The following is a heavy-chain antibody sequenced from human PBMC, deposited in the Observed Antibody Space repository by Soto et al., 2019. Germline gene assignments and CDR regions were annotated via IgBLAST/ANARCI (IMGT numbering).Heavy chain of an antibody. V-gene: IGHV1-2*02. D-gene: IGHD1-26*01. CDR3: AKGWELTVGANY. CDR1: GYTFTGYY. J-gene: IGHJ4*02. Sequence: QVQLVQSGAEVKKPGASVKVSCKASGYTFTGYYMHWVRQAPGQGLEWMGWINPNSGGTNYAQKFQGRVTMNRDTSISAADMELSRLKSDDTAVYYCAKGWELTVGANYWGQGTLVTVSP. CDR2: INPNSGGT.